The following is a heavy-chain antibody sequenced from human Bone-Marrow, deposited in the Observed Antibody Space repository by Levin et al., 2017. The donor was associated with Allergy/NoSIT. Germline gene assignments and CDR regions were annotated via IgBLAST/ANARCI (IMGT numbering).Heavy chain of an antibody. J-gene: IGHJ4*02. V-gene: IGHV1-2*02. CDR2: SGPSSGDT. D-gene: IGHD2-15*01. CDR3: ARKLGGSEDS. Sequence: GESLKISCTASGYTFTDYYIHWLRQAPGQGLEWMGWSGPSSGDTNSAQELQGRVTMTSDTSLNTFYMERSSLGSDDTAVYYCARKLGGSEDSWGQGTLVSVSS. CDR1: GYTFTDYY.